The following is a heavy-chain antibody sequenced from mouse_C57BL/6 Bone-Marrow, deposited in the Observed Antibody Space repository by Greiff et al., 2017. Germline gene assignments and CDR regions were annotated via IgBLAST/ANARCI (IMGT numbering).Heavy chain of an antibody. J-gene: IGHJ1*03. CDR2: ISSGGDYI. CDR1: GFTFSSYA. Sequence: EVQLVESGEGLVKPGGSLKLSCAASGFTFSSYAMSWVRQTPEKRLEWVAYISSGGDYIYYADTVKGRFTISRDNARNTLYLQMSSLKSEDTAMYYSTRDGDSPWYLDVWGTGTTVTVSS. CDR3: TRDGDSPWYLDV. D-gene: IGHD2-12*01. V-gene: IGHV5-9-1*02.